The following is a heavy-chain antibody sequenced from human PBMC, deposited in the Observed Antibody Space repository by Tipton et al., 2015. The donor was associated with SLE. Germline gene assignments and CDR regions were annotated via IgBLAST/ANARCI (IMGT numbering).Heavy chain of an antibody. CDR2: ISSSSSYI. J-gene: IGHJ4*02. D-gene: IGHD3-16*02. CDR1: GFTFSSYS. CDR3: ARVPPRCGGVIANDY. Sequence: SLRLSCAASGFTFSSYSMNWVRQAPGKGLEWVSSISSSSSYIYYADSVKGRFTISRDNAKNSLYLQMNSLRAEDTAVYYCARVPPRCGGVIANDYWGQGPLATVSS. V-gene: IGHV3-21*03.